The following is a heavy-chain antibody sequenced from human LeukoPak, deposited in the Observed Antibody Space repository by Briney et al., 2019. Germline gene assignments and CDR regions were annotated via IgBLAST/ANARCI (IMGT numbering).Heavy chain of an antibody. CDR1: GFTFSNYA. V-gene: IGHV3-64*01. Sequence: PGGSLRLSCAASGFTFSNYAMHWVRLAPGKGLEYVSGISITGGSTYYANSVKGRFTISRDNSKNTPYLQMGSLRAEDMAVYHCARWYNSLDVWGQGTTVTVPS. D-gene: IGHD1-1*01. CDR3: ARWYNSLDV. CDR2: ISITGGST. J-gene: IGHJ6*02.